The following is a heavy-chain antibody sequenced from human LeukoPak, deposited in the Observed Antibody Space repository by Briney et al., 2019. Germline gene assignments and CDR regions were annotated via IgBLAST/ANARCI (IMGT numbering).Heavy chain of an antibody. V-gene: IGHV4-4*07. CDR2: IYTSGST. J-gene: IGHJ6*02. Sequence: SETLSLTCTVPGGSISSYYWSWIRQPAGKGLEWIGRIYTSGSTNYNPSLKSRVTMSVDTSKNQFSLKLSSVTAADTAVYYCARDGEDYYDSSGLVDYYGMDVWGQGTTVTVSS. CDR3: ARDGEDYYDSSGLVDYYGMDV. CDR1: GGSISSYY. D-gene: IGHD3-22*01.